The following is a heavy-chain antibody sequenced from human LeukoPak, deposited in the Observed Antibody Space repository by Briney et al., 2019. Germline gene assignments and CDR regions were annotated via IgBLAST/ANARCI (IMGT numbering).Heavy chain of an antibody. D-gene: IGHD2-2*01. CDR3: TTTRVDIVDY. J-gene: IGHJ4*02. CDR2: IRSKANSYAT. CDR1: GFTFSGSD. Sequence: GGSLRLSCAASGFTFSGSDMHWVRQASGKGLEWVGRIRSKANSYATAYAASVKGRFTISRDDSKNTAYLQMNSLKTEDTAVYYCTTTRVDIVDYWGQGTLVTVSS. V-gene: IGHV3-73*01.